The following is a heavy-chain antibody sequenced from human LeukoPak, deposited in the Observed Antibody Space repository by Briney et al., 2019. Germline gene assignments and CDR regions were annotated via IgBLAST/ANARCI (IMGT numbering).Heavy chain of an antibody. V-gene: IGHV3-9*01. CDR1: GFTFDDYA. J-gene: IGHJ6*03. D-gene: IGHD1-14*01. Sequence: PGRSPRLSCAASGFTFDDYAMHWVRQAPGKGLEWVSGISWNSGSIGYADSVKGRFTISRDNAKNSLYLQMNSLRAEDTALYYCAKDYHPSGYYYYYMDVWGKGTTVTVSS. CDR3: AKDYHPSGYYYYYMDV. CDR2: ISWNSGSI.